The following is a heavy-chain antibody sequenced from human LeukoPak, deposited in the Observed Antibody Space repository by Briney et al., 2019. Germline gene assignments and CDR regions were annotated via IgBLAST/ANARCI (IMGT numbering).Heavy chain of an antibody. CDR2: INQDESET. D-gene: IGHD3-22*01. V-gene: IGHV3-7*05. J-gene: IGHJ4*02. CDR3: AKAPPYYDSSGPSEY. CDR1: GFTFSSYW. Sequence: GGSLRLSCAVSGFTFSSYWMSWVRQAPGKGLEWVANINQDESETYYVDSVKGRFTISRDSAKNSLYLQMNSLRAEDTAVYYCAKAPPYYDSSGPSEYWGQGTLVTVSS.